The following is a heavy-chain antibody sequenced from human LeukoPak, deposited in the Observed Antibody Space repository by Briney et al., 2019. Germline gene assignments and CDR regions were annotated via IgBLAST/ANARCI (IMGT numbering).Heavy chain of an antibody. CDR2: INHSGSA. CDR1: GGSFSGYY. Sequence: SGTLSLTCVVYGGSFSGYYWSWIRQPPGKGLEWIGEINHSGSANYNPSLKSRVTISVDTSKNQFSLKLSSVTAADTAVYYCASYPAKYSSSSDNFDWGQGTLVTVSS. CDR3: ASYPAKYSSSSDNFD. V-gene: IGHV4-34*01. J-gene: IGHJ4*02. D-gene: IGHD6-6*01.